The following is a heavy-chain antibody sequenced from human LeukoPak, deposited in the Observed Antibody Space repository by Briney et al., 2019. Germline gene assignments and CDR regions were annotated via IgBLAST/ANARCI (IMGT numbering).Heavy chain of an antibody. CDR2: FDPEDGET. J-gene: IGHJ4*02. CDR1: GYTLTELS. D-gene: IGHD2-2*01. Sequence: ASVKVSCKVSGYTLTELSMHWVRQAPGKGLQWMGSFDPEDGETTYAQKFQGRVTMTEDTSTDTAYMELSSLRPEDTAVYYCATFQPHSPPADYWGQGTLVTVSS. CDR3: ATFQPHSPPADY. V-gene: IGHV1-24*01.